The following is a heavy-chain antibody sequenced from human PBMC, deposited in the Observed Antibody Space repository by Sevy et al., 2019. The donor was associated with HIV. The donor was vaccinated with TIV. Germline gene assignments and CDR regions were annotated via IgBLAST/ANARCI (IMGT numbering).Heavy chain of an antibody. J-gene: IGHJ6*02. CDR2: IYSDGRT. CDR1: GFSVSSNY. CDR3: TREDIVLGEDNYYGMDV. V-gene: IGHV3-53*01. D-gene: IGHD2-15*01. Sequence: GASLRLSCVVSGFSVSSNYMSWVRQAPGKGLEWVSNIYSDGRTYYADSVRGRFTISRDTSKNTVYLEMKSLRAEDTAVYYCTREDIVLGEDNYYGMDVWGHGTTVTVSS.